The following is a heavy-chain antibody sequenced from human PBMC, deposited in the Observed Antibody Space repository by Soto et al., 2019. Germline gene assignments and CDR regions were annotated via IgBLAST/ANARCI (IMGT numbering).Heavy chain of an antibody. V-gene: IGHV3-21*01. CDR1: GFTFSSYN. D-gene: IGHD1-26*01. CDR3: ARDSGSSDGFVY. CDR2: ISSVSTYI. J-gene: IGHJ4*02. Sequence: EVQLVESGGGLVKPGGSLRLSCAASGFTFSSYNMIWVRRAPGKGLEWVSSISSVSTYIYYADSVKGRFTISRDNAKNSLYLQMNSLRAEDTAVYYCARDSGSSDGFVYWGQGTLVTVSS.